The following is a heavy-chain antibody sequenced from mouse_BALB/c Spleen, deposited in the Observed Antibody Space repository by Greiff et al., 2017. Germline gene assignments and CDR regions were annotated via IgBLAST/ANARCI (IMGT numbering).Heavy chain of an antibody. CDR3: ARYGSSYDWYFDV. D-gene: IGHD1-1*01. CDR1: GYSITSDYA. J-gene: IGHJ1*01. V-gene: IGHV3-2*02. CDR2: ISYSGST. Sequence: EVQLKQSGPGLVKPSQSLSLTCTVTGYSITSDYAWNWIRQFPGNKLEWMGYISYSGSTSYNPSLKSRISITRDTSKNQFFLQLNSVTTEDTATYYCARYGSSYDWYFDVWGAGTTVTVSS.